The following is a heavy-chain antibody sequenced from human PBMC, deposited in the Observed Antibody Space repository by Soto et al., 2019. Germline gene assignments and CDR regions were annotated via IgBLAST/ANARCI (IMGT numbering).Heavy chain of an antibody. CDR3: STALGGRNYLPF. D-gene: IGHD1-7*01. V-gene: IGHV3-15*01. Sequence: PGGSLRLACAASGYSFNNAWMSWVRQAPGKGLEWVGRIKTKTDGGTTDYAAPVQGRFTISRDDSKNALYLQINSLKIEDTAVYYCSTALGGRNYLPFWGQGTLVTVSS. CDR1: GYSFNNAW. J-gene: IGHJ4*02. CDR2: IKTKTDGGTT.